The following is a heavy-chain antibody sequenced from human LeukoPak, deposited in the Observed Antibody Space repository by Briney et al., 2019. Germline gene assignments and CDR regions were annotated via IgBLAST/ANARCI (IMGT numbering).Heavy chain of an antibody. J-gene: IGHJ6*02. CDR1: GGSVSSGSDY. CDR3: ARHGHHFPPTVTPPVRMDV. Sequence: SETLSLTCTVSGGSVSSGSDYWSWIRQPPGKGLEWIGYIYYSGSTNYNPSLKSRVTISVDTSKNQFSLKLSSVTAADTAVYYCARHGHHFPPTVTPPVRMDVWGQGTTVTVSS. CDR2: IYYSGST. V-gene: IGHV4-61*01. D-gene: IGHD4-17*01.